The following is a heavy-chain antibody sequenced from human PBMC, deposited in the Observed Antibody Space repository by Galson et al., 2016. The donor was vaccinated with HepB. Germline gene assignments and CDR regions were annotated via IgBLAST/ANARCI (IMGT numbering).Heavy chain of an antibody. CDR1: GGTFSSYT. Sequence: SVKVSCKASGGTFSSYTISWVRQAPGQGLEWMGRIIPVLGIANYAQTFQGRVTITADKSTSTAYLELSSLRSEDAAVYYCARDRGYSGYDSWAYWGQGTLVTVSS. J-gene: IGHJ4*02. CDR2: IIPVLGIA. V-gene: IGHV1-69*04. CDR3: ARDRGYSGYDSWAY. D-gene: IGHD5-12*01.